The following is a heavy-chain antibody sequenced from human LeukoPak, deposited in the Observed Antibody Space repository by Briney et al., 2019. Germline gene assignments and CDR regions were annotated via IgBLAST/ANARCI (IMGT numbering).Heavy chain of an antibody. D-gene: IGHD2-15*01. CDR1: GFSFSTYG. Sequence: HPGGSLRLSCATSGFSFSTYGMHWVRQAPGKGLEWVAFIRYDGSSQYYAASVKGRFTISRDSSKNTLYLQMNSLRPEDTAVYSCAKDGGAFDVDYWGQGTLVTVSS. CDR2: IRYDGSSQ. CDR3: AKDGGAFDVDY. V-gene: IGHV3-30*02. J-gene: IGHJ4*02.